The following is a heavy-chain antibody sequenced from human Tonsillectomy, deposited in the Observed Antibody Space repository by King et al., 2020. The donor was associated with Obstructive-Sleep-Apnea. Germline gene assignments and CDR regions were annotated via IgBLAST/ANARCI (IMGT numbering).Heavy chain of an antibody. D-gene: IGHD2-2*01. Sequence: VQLVESGGGLVKPGGSLRLSCAASGFTFSDYYMSWIRQAPGKGLEWVSYISSSGSTIYYADSVKGRFTISRDNAKNSLYLQMNSLRAEDTAVYYCAGAGYCSSTSCYARWYFDLWGRGTLVTVSS. CDR3: AGAGYCSSTSCYARWYFDL. V-gene: IGHV3-11*01. CDR2: ISSSGSTI. CDR1: GFTFSDYY. J-gene: IGHJ2*01.